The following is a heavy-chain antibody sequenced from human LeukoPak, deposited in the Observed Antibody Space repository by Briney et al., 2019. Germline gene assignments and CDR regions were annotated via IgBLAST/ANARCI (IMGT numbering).Heavy chain of an antibody. CDR2: IISSSSYI. J-gene: IGHJ4*02. D-gene: IGHD2-15*01. Sequence: MPGGSLRLSCAASGFTFSTYSMNWVRQAPGKGLEWVSSIISSSSYIYYADSVKGRFTISRDNAKNSLYLQMNSLRAEDTAMYYCARDPQYCSGGSCYSFDYWGQGTLVTVSS. V-gene: IGHV3-21*01. CDR1: GFTFSTYS. CDR3: ARDPQYCSGGSCYSFDY.